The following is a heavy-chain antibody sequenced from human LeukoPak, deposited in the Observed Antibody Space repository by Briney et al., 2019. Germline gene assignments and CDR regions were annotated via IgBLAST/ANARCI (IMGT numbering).Heavy chain of an antibody. J-gene: IGHJ4*02. V-gene: IGHV3-11*06. D-gene: IGHD5-12*01. Sequence: GGSLRLSCAASGFTFSDYYMSWIRQAPGKGLEWVSDISSSSSYTNYVDSVKGRFTISRDKTKNSLYLQMNSLRAEDTAVYYCARDRSGSPDYWGQGTLVTASS. CDR2: ISSSSSYT. CDR3: ARDRSGSPDY. CDR1: GFTFSDYY.